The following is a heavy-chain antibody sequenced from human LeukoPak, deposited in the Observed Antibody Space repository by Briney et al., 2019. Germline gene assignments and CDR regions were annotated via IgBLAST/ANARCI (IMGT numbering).Heavy chain of an antibody. D-gene: IGHD3-10*02. CDR2: INTDGRVT. CDR1: GFTFTTYW. CDR3: IRETHVGLHLEY. V-gene: IGHV3-74*03. Sequence: GGSLRLSCAASGFTFTTYWMHWVRQVPGKGLVWVARINTDGRVTTYADSVKGRFTVSRDNAENTLYLQMNDLRPEDTAVYYCIRETHVGLHLEYWSQGTLATVAS. J-gene: IGHJ4*02.